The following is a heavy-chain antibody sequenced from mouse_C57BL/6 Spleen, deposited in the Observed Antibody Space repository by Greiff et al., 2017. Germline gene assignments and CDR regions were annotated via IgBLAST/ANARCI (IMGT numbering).Heavy chain of an antibody. CDR2: IHPNSGST. CDR3: ARLGLGRDYYAMDY. CDR1: GYTFTSYW. D-gene: IGHD4-1*01. Sequence: QVQLQQPGAELVKPGASVKLSCKASGYTFTSYWMHWVKQRPGQGLEWIGMIHPNSGSTNYNEKFKSKATLTVDKSSSTAYMQLSSLTSEYSAVYYCARLGLGRDYYAMDYWGQGTSVTVSS. V-gene: IGHV1-64*01. J-gene: IGHJ4*01.